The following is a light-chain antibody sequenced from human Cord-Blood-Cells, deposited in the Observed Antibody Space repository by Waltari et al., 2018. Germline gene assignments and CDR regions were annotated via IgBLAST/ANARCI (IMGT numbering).Light chain of an antibody. CDR1: QSVSSY. J-gene: IGKJ4*01. V-gene: IGKV3-11*01. Sequence: EIVLTQSPATLPLSPGERATLSCRASQSVSSYLAWYQQKPGQAPRLLIYDASNRATGIPARFSGSGSGTDFTLTISSLEPEDFAVYYCQQRSNWPPDFGGGTKVEIK. CDR3: QQRSNWPPD. CDR2: DAS.